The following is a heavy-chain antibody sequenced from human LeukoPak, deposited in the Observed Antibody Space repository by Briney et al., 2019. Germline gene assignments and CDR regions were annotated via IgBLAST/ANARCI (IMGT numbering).Heavy chain of an antibody. D-gene: IGHD3-22*01. Sequence: GGSLRLSCAASGFTFSNYWMHWVRQAPGKGLVWVSRINSDGINTSYADSAKGRFTISRDNAKNTLNLQMNSLRAEDTAVYYCARDLGQYYDTSDNWFDPWGQGTLVTVSS. J-gene: IGHJ5*02. CDR1: GFTFSNYW. V-gene: IGHV3-74*01. CDR2: INSDGINT. CDR3: ARDLGQYYDTSDNWFDP.